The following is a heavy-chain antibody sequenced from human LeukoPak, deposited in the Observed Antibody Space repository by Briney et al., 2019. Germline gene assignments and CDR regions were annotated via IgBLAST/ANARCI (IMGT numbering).Heavy chain of an antibody. D-gene: IGHD3-22*01. CDR3: AKVNDYDSSGSYDY. Sequence: GGSLRLSFAASGFTFSSYAMSWVRQAPGKGLEWVSAISGSGGSTYYADSVKGRFTISRDNSKNTLYLQMNSLRAEDTAVYYCAKVNDYDSSGSYDYWGQGTLVTVSS. J-gene: IGHJ4*02. CDR2: ISGSGGST. CDR1: GFTFSSYA. V-gene: IGHV3-23*01.